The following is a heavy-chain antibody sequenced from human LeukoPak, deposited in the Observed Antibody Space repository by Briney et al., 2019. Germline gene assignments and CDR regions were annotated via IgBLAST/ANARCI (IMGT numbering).Heavy chain of an antibody. CDR1: GFTFSSYA. CDR3: AKGRLVVVPAANYYYGMDV. Sequence: GGSLRLSCAASGFTFSSYAMSWVRQAPGKGLEWVSAISGSGGSTYYADPVKGRFTISRDNSKNTLYLQMNSLRAEDTAVYYCAKGRLVVVPAANYYYGMDVWGQGTTVTVSS. V-gene: IGHV3-23*01. CDR2: ISGSGGST. J-gene: IGHJ6*02. D-gene: IGHD2-2*01.